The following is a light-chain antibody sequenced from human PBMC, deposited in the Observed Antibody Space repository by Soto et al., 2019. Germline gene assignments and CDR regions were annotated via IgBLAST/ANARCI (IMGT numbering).Light chain of an antibody. V-gene: IGLV2-8*01. CDR3: SSYAGRNNLL. CDR2: EVS. CDR1: SSDVGGYKY. Sequence: QSALTQPPSASGSPGQSVTISCTGTSSDVGGYKYVSWYQQHPGKAPKLMIYEVSKRPSGVPDRFSGSKSGNTASLTVSGLQAVDEADYYCSSYAGRNNLLFGGGTKVTVL. J-gene: IGLJ2*01.